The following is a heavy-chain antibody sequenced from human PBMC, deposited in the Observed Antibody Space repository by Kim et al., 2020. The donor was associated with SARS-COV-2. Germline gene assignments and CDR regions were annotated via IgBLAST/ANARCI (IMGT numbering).Heavy chain of an antibody. CDR2: IGGASNYI. V-gene: IGHV3-21*01. D-gene: IGHD2-2*01. CDR3: ARGGVCCSTSSYFYYVAMDV. CDR1: GFDFGTHS. Sequence: GGSLRLSCAASGFDFGTHSMNWVRQAPGKGLEWVSSIGGASNYIYYADSVKGRFTISRDNAKNSLYLQMNSLRAEDTAVYYCARGGVCCSTSSYFYYVAMDVGGQGTTVTV. J-gene: IGHJ6*02.